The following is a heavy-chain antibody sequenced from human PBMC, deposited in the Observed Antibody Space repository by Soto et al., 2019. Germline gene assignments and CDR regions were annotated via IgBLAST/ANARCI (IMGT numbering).Heavy chain of an antibody. CDR1: GGSFSGYY. J-gene: IGHJ6*04. D-gene: IGHD3-3*01. Sequence: SETLSLTWAVYGGSFSGYYWSWIRQPPGKGLEWIGEINHSGSTNYNPSLKSRVTISVDTSKNQFSLKLSSVTAADTAVYYCARVPLPPGYDFWSGYHNYRMGAMDVWGKGTTVTVSS. V-gene: IGHV4-34*01. CDR2: INHSGST. CDR3: ARVPLPPGYDFWSGYHNYRMGAMDV.